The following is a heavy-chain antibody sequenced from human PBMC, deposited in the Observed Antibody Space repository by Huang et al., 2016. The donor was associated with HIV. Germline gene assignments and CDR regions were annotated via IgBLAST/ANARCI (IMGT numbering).Heavy chain of an antibody. V-gene: IGHV5-51*03. CDR2: ICPGNPNP. CDR3: AIHDSNDFTFDD. J-gene: IGHJ4*02. Sequence: EVQLVQSGVEVKKPGESLKISCKGSGFSFTSYWIGWVRLMPGKGLEWMGIICPGNPNPLYSPAFQCQVTISADKYTRTAYLQWSSLKASDSAIYYCAIHDSNDFTFDDWGQGILVAVSS. D-gene: IGHD5-18*01. CDR1: GFSFTSYW.